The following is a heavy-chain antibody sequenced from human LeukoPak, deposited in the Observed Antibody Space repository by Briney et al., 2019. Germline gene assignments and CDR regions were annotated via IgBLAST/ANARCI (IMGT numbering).Heavy chain of an antibody. V-gene: IGHV3-48*03. CDR2: ISPSGTTI. CDR3: ARVAEIQLWLRGAFDY. J-gene: IGHJ4*02. CDR1: GFTFSSYE. D-gene: IGHD5-18*01. Sequence: PGGSLRLSCAASGFTFSSYEMNWVRQAPGKGLEWVSYISPSGTTIHSADSVKGRFTISRDNAKNSLYLQMNSLRDEDTAVYYCARVAEIQLWLRGAFDYWGQGTLVTVSS.